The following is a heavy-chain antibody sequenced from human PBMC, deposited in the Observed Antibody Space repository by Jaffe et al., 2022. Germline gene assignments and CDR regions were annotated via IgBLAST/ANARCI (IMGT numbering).Heavy chain of an antibody. D-gene: IGHD6-6*01. CDR3: AKDPEQCIAARPGWPCAFDI. Sequence: EVQLLESGGGLVQPGGSLRLSCAASGFTFSSYAMSWVRQAPGKGLEWVSAISGSGGSTYYADSVKGRFTISRDNSKNTLYLQMNSLRAEDTAVYYCAKDPEQCIAARPGWPCAFDIWGQGTMVTVSS. J-gene: IGHJ3*02. CDR2: ISGSGGST. CDR1: GFTFSSYA. V-gene: IGHV3-23*01.